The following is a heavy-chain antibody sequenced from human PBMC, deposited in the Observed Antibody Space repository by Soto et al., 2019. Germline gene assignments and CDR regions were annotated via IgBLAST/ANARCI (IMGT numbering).Heavy chain of an antibody. CDR3: TTDRLLWFGELLYYFDY. J-gene: IGHJ4*02. Sequence: PXGSLRLSCAAAGFTFSNAWMSWVRQAPGKGLEWVGRIKSKTDGGTTDYAAPVKGRFTISRDDSKNTLYLQMNSLKTEDTAVYYCTTDRLLWFGELLYYFDYWGQGTLVTVSS. CDR1: GFTFSNAW. CDR2: IKSKTDGGTT. V-gene: IGHV3-15*01. D-gene: IGHD3-10*01.